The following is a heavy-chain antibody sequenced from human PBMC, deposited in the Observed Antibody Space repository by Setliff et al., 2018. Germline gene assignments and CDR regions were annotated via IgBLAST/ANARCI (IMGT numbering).Heavy chain of an antibody. Sequence: SETLSLTCTVSGGSVSPYFWSWVRQPPGKGLEWIGRIYTSGSTNYNPSLKSRVTMSVDTSKNQFSLKLSSVTAADTAVYYCARDRPITMVQGVMFDPWGQGTLVTVSS. J-gene: IGHJ5*02. V-gene: IGHV4-4*07. D-gene: IGHD3-10*01. CDR2: IYTSGST. CDR3: ARDRPITMVQGVMFDP. CDR1: GGSVSPYF.